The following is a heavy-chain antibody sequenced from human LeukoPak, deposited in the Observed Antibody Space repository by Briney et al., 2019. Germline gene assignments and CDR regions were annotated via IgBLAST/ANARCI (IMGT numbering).Heavy chain of an antibody. CDR2: INPNSGAT. Sequence: ASVKVSCKASGYTFTGYYMHWVRQAPGQGLEWMGWINPNSGATNYPQEFQGRVTMTRDTSVSTAYMDLSRLRSDDTAVYYCARVASRYYGSGGTLDYWGQGTLVTVSS. J-gene: IGHJ4*02. CDR1: GYTFTGYY. CDR3: ARVASRYYGSGGTLDY. V-gene: IGHV1-2*02. D-gene: IGHD3-10*01.